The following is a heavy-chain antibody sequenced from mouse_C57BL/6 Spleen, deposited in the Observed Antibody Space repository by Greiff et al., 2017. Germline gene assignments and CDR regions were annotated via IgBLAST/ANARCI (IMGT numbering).Heavy chain of an antibody. CDR3: TGIWYFDV. V-gene: IGHV6-3*01. CDR1: GFTFSNYW. CDR2: IRLKSDNYAT. J-gene: IGHJ1*03. Sequence: EVQLVESGGGLVQPGGSMKLSCVASGFTFSNYWMNWVRQSPEKGLEWVAQIRLKSDNYATHYAESVKGRFTISRDDSKSSVYLQMNNLRAEDTGIYYCTGIWYFDVWGTGTTVTVSS.